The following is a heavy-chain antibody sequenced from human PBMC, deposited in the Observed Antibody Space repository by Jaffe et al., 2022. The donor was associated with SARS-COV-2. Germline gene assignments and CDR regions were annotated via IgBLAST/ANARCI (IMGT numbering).Heavy chain of an antibody. J-gene: IGHJ6*02. CDR2: IRSKANSYAT. CDR1: GFTFSGSA. Sequence: EVQLVESGGGLVQPGGSLKLSCAASGFTFSGSAMHWVRQASGKGLEWVGRIRSKANSYATAYAASVKGRFTISRDDSKNTAYLQMNSLKTEDTAVYYCTRVDTANYYYYGMDVWGQGTTVTVSS. V-gene: IGHV3-73*01. CDR3: TRVDTANYYYYGMDV. D-gene: IGHD5-18*01.